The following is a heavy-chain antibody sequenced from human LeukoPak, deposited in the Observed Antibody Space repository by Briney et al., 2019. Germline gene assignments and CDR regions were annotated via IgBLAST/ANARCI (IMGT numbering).Heavy chain of an antibody. CDR1: GYTFTSYY. CDR2: INPSGGST. Sequence: ASVKVSCKASGYTFTSYYMHWVRQAPGQGLEWMGIINPSGGSTSYAQKFQGRVTMTRNTSISTAYMELSSLRSEDTAVYYCARGNIVVVPAAIPGPYNWFDPWGQGTLVTVSS. D-gene: IGHD2-2*02. CDR3: ARGNIVVVPAAIPGPYNWFDP. V-gene: IGHV1-46*01. J-gene: IGHJ5*02.